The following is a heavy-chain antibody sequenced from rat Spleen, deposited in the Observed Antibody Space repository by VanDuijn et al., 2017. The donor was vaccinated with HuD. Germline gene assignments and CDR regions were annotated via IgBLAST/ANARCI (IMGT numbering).Heavy chain of an antibody. Sequence: EVQLVESGGGLVQPGRSLKLSCSASGFTFSDYTMAWVRQAPTKGLEWVASISYDGTATYYRDPVKGRFTISRDNAKSTLYLQMDSLRSEDTATYYCARHSSYVYYGLSSFAFWGQGTLVTVSS. V-gene: IGHV5-17*01. CDR2: ISYDGTAT. CDR1: GFTFSDYT. D-gene: IGHD1-6*01. J-gene: IGHJ3*01. CDR3: ARHSSYVYYGLSSFAF.